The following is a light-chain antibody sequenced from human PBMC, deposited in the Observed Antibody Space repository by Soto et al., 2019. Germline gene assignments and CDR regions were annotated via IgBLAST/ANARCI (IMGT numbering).Light chain of an antibody. CDR3: LKRGDWPA. CDR1: LSLISY. V-gene: IGKV3-11*01. J-gene: IGKJ1*01. Sequence: EVVLTQFPGTLSLSPGDRATLSCRASLSLISYLTWYQHKPGQAPMLVLYDVSNRATGIQDRFSSSASGTIFTLTISSLEPANFAIYYCLKRGDWPAFGQGTKVEIK. CDR2: DVS.